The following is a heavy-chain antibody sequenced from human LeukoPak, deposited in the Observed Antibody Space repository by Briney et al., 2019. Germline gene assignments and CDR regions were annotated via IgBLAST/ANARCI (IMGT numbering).Heavy chain of an antibody. CDR3: ARGLPFYYDSSGYFDS. CDR2: IKSKTDGGTI. J-gene: IGHJ4*02. CDR1: GLTFSNAW. D-gene: IGHD3-22*01. V-gene: IGHV3-15*01. Sequence: GGSLRLSCAASGLTFSNAWMSWVRQAPGKGLEWVGRIKSKTDGGTINYAAPVKGRFTISRDDSKNTLYLQMNSLKTEDTAVYYCARGLPFYYDSSGYFDSWGQGTLVTVSS.